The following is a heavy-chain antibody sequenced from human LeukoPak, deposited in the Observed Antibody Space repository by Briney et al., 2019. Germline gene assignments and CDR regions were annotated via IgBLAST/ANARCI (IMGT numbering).Heavy chain of an antibody. CDR3: ARVPVAGRLGPSDSSGYGMDV. CDR1: GFTFSSYS. Sequence: PGGSLRLSCAASGFTFSSYSMNWVRQAPGKGPEWVSSISSSSSYIYYADSVKGRFTISRDNAKNSLYLQMNSLRAEDTAVYYCARVPVAGRLGPSDSSGYGMDVWGQGTTVTVSS. J-gene: IGHJ6*02. V-gene: IGHV3-21*01. D-gene: IGHD3-22*01. CDR2: ISSSSSYI.